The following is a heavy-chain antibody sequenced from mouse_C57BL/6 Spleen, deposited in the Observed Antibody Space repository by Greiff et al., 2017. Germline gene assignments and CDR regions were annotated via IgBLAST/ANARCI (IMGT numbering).Heavy chain of an antibody. CDR1: GFSLTSYG. J-gene: IGHJ2*01. CDR2: IWSGGST. CDR3: ARMVDGYSFFDY. Sequence: VKVVESGPGLVQPSQSLSITCTVSGFSLTSYGVHWVRQSPGKGLEWLGVIWSGGSTDYNADFISRLSISKDNSKSQVFFKMNSLQADDTAIYYCARMVDGYSFFDYWGQGTTLTVSS. V-gene: IGHV2-2*01. D-gene: IGHD2-3*01.